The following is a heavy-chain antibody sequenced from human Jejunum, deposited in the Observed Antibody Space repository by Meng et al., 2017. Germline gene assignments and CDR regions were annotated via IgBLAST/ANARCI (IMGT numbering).Heavy chain of an antibody. CDR3: ARGDDWAKSGNF. J-gene: IGHJ4*02. Sequence: QVQLRQWGAGLLKPPETLSLTCAVYGGSFSDHYLTWIRQPPGEGLEWIGEIHPSGRTYYSPSLQSRVTITLDTSKNQFSLTLNSVTAADTAAYYCARGDDWAKSGNFWGQGTLVTVSS. D-gene: IGHD3-9*01. CDR2: IHPSGRT. V-gene: IGHV4-34*01. CDR1: GGSFSDHY.